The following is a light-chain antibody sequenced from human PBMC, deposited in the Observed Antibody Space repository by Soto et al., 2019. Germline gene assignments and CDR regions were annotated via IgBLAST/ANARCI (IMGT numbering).Light chain of an antibody. V-gene: IGKV1-5*03. CDR3: QHYNSYSEA. CDR1: QTISSW. Sequence: DLQMTPSPSTLSGSVGDRVTIPCRASQTISSWLAWYQQKPGEAPKLLIYKASTLKSGVPSRFSGSGSGTEFTLTISSLQPDDFATYYCQHYNSYSEAFGQGTKVDIK. J-gene: IGKJ1*01. CDR2: KAS.